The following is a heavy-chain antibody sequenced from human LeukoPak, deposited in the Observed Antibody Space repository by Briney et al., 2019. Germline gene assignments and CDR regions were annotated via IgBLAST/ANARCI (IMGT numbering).Heavy chain of an antibody. J-gene: IGHJ3*02. Sequence: GGSLRLSCAASGFTFSSYEMNWVRQAPGKGLERVSYISSSGSTIYYADSVKGRFTISRDNAKNSLYLQMNSLRAEDTAVYYCARDWLSPDLIAFDIWGQGTMVTVSS. V-gene: IGHV3-48*03. CDR1: GFTFSSYE. CDR2: ISSSGSTI. CDR3: ARDWLSPDLIAFDI. D-gene: IGHD3-9*01.